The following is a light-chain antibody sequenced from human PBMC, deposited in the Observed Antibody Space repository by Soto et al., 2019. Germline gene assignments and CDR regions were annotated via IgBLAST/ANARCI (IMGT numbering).Light chain of an antibody. CDR1: QSVSSSY. Sequence: EIVLTQSPGTLSLSPGERATLSCRASQSVSSSYLAWYQQKPGQAPRLLIYGASSRATGIPDRFSGSGSGTDFTLTISRLEPEDFAVYYCQQYGSSPPWTCGQGTKEEIK. J-gene: IGKJ1*01. V-gene: IGKV3-20*01. CDR2: GAS. CDR3: QQYGSSPPWT.